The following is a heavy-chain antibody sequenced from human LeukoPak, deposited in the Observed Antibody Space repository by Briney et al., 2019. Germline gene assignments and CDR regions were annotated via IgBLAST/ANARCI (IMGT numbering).Heavy chain of an antibody. CDR1: GFTFSSYG. D-gene: IGHD1-26*01. CDR3: AKYSGSYFDY. V-gene: IGHV3-30*18. Sequence: PGRSLRLSCAASGFTFSSYGMHWVRQAPGKGLEWVVVISYDGSNKYYADSVKGRFTISRDNSKNTLYLQMNSLRAEDTAVYYCAKYSGSYFDYWGQGTLVTVSS. J-gene: IGHJ4*02. CDR2: ISYDGSNK.